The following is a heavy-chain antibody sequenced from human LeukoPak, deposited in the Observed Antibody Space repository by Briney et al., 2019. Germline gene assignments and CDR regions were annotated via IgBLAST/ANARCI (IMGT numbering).Heavy chain of an antibody. CDR2: IYHSGST. CDR3: ARALPGDLGSYFDY. Sequence: SQTLSLTCAVSGGSISSGGYSWRWLRQPPGKGLDWIGYIYHSGSTYYNPALKSRVTISVDRSKNQFSLKLSSVTAADTAVYYCARALPGDLGSYFDYWGQGTLVTVSS. V-gene: IGHV4-30-2*01. CDR1: GGSISSGGYS. J-gene: IGHJ4*02. D-gene: IGHD7-27*01.